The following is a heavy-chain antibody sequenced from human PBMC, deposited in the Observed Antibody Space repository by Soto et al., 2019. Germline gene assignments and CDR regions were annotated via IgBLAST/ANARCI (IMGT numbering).Heavy chain of an antibody. V-gene: IGHV3-21*01. CDR2: ISSSSSYI. CDR3: ARVVYYYDSSAAFDI. CDR1: GFTFSSYS. Sequence: SLRLSCAASGFTFSSYSMNWVRQAPGKGLEWVSSISSSSSYIYYADSVKGRFTISRDNAKNSLYLQMNSLRAEDTAVYYCARVVYYYDSSAAFDIWGQGTMVTVSS. D-gene: IGHD3-22*01. J-gene: IGHJ3*02.